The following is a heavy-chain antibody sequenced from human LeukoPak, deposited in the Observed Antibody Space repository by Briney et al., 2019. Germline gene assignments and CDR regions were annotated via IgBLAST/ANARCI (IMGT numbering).Heavy chain of an antibody. CDR2: IYYSGST. V-gene: IGHV4-38-2*01. J-gene: IGHJ5*02. Sequence: SETLSLTCAVSGYSISSGYYWGWIRQPPGKGLEWIGSIYYSGSTYYNPSLKSRVTISVDTSKNQFSLKLSSVTAADTAVYYCARVVATTKRGNWFDPWGQGTLVTVSS. CDR1: GYSISSGYY. CDR3: ARVVATTKRGNWFDP. D-gene: IGHD5-12*01.